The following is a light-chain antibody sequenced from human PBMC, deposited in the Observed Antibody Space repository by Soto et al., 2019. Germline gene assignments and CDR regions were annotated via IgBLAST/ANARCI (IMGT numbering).Light chain of an antibody. CDR3: ASYAGNDIVL. CDR2: EVY. CDR1: SSDVGSYGY. Sequence: QSALTQPPSASGSPGQSGTISCTGTSSDVGSYGYVSWYQQHSGKAPKLMLYEVYKRPSGVPDRFSGSRSGNTASLTVSGLQSEDEANYYCASYAGNDIVLFGGGTKLTVL. V-gene: IGLV2-8*01. J-gene: IGLJ2*01.